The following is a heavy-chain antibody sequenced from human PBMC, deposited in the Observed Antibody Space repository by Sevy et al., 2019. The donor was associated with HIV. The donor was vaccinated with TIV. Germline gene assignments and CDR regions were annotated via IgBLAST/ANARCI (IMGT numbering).Heavy chain of an antibody. J-gene: IGHJ6*03. Sequence: ASVKVSCKASGYTFTSYGISWVRQAPGQGLEWMGWISAYNGNTNYAQKLQGRVTMTTDTSTSTAYMELRSLRSDDTAVYYCARVHTYYDFWSGSYYYYYMDAWGKGTTVTVSS. CDR1: GYTFTSYG. D-gene: IGHD3-3*01. V-gene: IGHV1-18*01. CDR2: ISAYNGNT. CDR3: ARVHTYYDFWSGSYYYYYMDA.